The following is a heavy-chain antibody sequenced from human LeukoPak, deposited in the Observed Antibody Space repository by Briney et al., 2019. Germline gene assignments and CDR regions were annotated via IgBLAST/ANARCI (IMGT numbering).Heavy chain of an antibody. CDR1: GVSISSHY. CDR3: ARDLFHLAEGVY. D-gene: IGHD3-10*01. J-gene: IGHJ4*02. V-gene: IGHV4-59*11. CDR2: IHFSGIT. Sequence: SETLSLTCTVSGVSISSHYWSWIRQPPGKGLEWIGYIHFSGITQYNPSLKSRVTISVDTSKNQFSLKLSSVTAADTAVYYCARDLFHLAEGVYWGQGTLVTVSS.